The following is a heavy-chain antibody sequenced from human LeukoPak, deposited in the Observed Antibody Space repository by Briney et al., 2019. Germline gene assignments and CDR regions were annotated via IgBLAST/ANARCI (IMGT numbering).Heavy chain of an antibody. CDR1: GYTFTGHY. Sequence: ASVKVSCKASGYTFTGHYMHWVRQAPGQGLEWMGWINPNSGGTNYAQKFQGRVTMTRDTSITTAYMELSRLRSDDTAVYYCARSPSSYYGMDVWGQGTTVTVSS. V-gene: IGHV1-2*02. CDR2: INPNSGGT. J-gene: IGHJ6*02. CDR3: ARSPSSYYGMDV.